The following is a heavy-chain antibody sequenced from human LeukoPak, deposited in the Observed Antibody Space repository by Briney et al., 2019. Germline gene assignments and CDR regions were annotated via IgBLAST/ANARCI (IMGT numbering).Heavy chain of an antibody. CDR1: GFTFSSYS. J-gene: IGHJ5*02. CDR2: IYSGGST. Sequence: GGSLRLSCAASGFTFSSYSMKWVRQAPGKGLEWVSVIYSGGSTYYADSVKGRFTISRDNSKNTLYLQMNSLRAEDTAVYYCARDRVVIGKGGFDPWGQGTLVTVSS. V-gene: IGHV3-66*01. CDR3: ARDRVVIGKGGFDP. D-gene: IGHD3-3*01.